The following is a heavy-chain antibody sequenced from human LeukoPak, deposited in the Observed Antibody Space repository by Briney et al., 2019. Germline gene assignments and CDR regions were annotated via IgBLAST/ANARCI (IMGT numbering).Heavy chain of an antibody. D-gene: IGHD6-19*01. CDR1: GGSISNYY. Sequence: SETLSLTCTVSGGSISNYYWSWIRQPPGKGLEWIGYIYYSGSTNYNPSLKSRVTISVDTSKNQFSLKPSSVTAADTAVYYCARCRGWSTFDYWGQGTLVTVSS. J-gene: IGHJ4*02. CDR2: IYYSGST. CDR3: ARCRGWSTFDY. V-gene: IGHV4-59*01.